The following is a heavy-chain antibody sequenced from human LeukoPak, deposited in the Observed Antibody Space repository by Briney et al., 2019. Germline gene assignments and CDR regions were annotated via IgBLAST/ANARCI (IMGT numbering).Heavy chain of an antibody. Sequence: NPGGSLRLSCAASGFTFSSYSMNWVRQAPGKGLEWVSSISNIYYADSVKGRFTISRDNAKNSLYLQMNSLRAEDTAVYYCARANYYDISGYDYWGQGTLVTVSS. CDR2: ISNI. J-gene: IGHJ4*02. CDR1: GFTFSSYS. V-gene: IGHV3-21*01. CDR3: ARANYYDISGYDY. D-gene: IGHD3-22*01.